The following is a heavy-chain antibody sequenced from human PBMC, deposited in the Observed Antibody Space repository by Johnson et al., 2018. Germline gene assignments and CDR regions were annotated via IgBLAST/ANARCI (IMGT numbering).Heavy chain of an antibody. CDR1: GFTFSSYG. D-gene: IGHD3-3*01. CDR2: ISYDGSNK. Sequence: QVQLVESGGGVVQPGRSXRLSCAASGFTFSSYGMHWVRQAPGKGLAWVAVISYDGSNKYYADSVKGRFTISRDNAKNSLYLQMNSLRAEDTALYYCTKPPVGWLGEGAEYFQHWGQGTLVTVSS. V-gene: IGHV3-30*18. CDR3: TKPPVGWLGEGAEYFQH. J-gene: IGHJ1*01.